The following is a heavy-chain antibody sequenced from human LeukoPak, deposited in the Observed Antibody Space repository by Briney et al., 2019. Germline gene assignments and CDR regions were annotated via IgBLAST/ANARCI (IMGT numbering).Heavy chain of an antibody. J-gene: IGHJ2*01. CDR1: GGSFSGYY. D-gene: IGHD2-2*01. Sequence: SETLSLTCAVYGGSFSGYYWSWIRQPPGKGLEWIGEINHSGSTNYNPSLKSRVTISVDTSKNQFSLKLSSVTAADTAVYYCARTPGYCSSTSCIRWFDPWGRGTLVTVSS. CDR2: INHSGST. CDR3: ARTPGYCSSTSCIRWFDP. V-gene: IGHV4-34*01.